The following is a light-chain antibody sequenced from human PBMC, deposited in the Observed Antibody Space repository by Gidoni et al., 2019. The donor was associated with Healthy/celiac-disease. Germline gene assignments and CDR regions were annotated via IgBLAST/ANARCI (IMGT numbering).Light chain of an antibody. Sequence: DSVRTQTPLYTPVTLGQPASISCRASQSLVHSDGNTYFSWLQQRPGQPPRLLLHKISNRFSGVPDRFSGSGAGPDFPLIICTVEAEYVGVYYCMQATQFPLFGQGTRLEIK. CDR1: QSLVHSDGNTY. J-gene: IGKJ5*01. CDR2: KIS. CDR3: MQATQFPL. V-gene: IGKV2-24*01.